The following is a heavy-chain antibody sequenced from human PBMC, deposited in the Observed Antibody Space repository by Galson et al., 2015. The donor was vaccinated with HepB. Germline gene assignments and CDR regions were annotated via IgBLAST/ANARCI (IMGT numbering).Heavy chain of an antibody. D-gene: IGHD3-3*01. J-gene: IGHJ6*03. V-gene: IGHV1-3*01. Sequence: SVKVSCKASGYTFTSYAMHWVRQAPGQRLEWMGWINAGNGNTKYSQKFQGRVTITRDTSASTAYMELSSLRSEDTAVYYCASNFWSGYYTQEDYYYYYMDVWGKGTTVTVSS. CDR1: GYTFTSYA. CDR3: ASNFWSGYYTQEDYYYYYMDV. CDR2: INAGNGNT.